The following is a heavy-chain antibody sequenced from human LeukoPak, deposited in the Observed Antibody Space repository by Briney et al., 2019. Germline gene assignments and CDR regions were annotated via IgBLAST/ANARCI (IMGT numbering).Heavy chain of an antibody. CDR2: INSDGSSI. Sequence: GGSLRLSCVVSGFTFSSYWMHWVRQAPGKGLVWVSRINSDGSSIRYADSVKGRFTISRDNAKNTLYLQMNSLRAEDTAVYYCARVNDILTGYYLGGAFDPWGRGTLVTVSS. D-gene: IGHD3-9*01. CDR3: ARVNDILTGYYLGGAFDP. CDR1: GFTFSSYW. V-gene: IGHV3-74*01. J-gene: IGHJ5*02.